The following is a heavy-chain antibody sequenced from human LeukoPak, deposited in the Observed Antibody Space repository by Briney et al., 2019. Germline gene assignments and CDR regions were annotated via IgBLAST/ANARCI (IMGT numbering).Heavy chain of an antibody. CDR3: ARAWEPTTDDAFDI. V-gene: IGHV4-39*07. CDR1: GGSISSSSYY. CDR2: IYYSGST. Sequence: SETLSLTCTVSGGSISSSSYYWGWIRQPPGKGLEWIGSIYYSGSTYYNPSLKSRVTISVDTSKNQFSLKLSSVTAADTAVYYCARAWEPTTDDAFDIWGQGTMVTVSS. J-gene: IGHJ3*02. D-gene: IGHD1-26*01.